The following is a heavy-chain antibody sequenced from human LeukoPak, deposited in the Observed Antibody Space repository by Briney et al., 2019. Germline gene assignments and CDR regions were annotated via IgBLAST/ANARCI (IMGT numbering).Heavy chain of an antibody. V-gene: IGHV1-24*01. D-gene: IGHD4-17*01. Sequence: ASVKVSCMVSGYTLTEISMHWVRQAPGKGLEWMGGFDPEDGETIYAQKFQGTVTMTEDTSTDTAYMELSSLRSEDTAVYYCATQNPYGKPRRYLRYWGQGTLVTVSS. CDR2: FDPEDGET. CDR3: ATQNPYGKPRRYLRY. J-gene: IGHJ4*02. CDR1: GYTLTEIS.